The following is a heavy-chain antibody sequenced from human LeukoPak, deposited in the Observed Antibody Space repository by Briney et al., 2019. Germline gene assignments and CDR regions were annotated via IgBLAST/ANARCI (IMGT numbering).Heavy chain of an antibody. D-gene: IGHD6-6*01. CDR3: AKDRIAARRGLEYFQH. CDR1: GFTFSSYA. V-gene: IGHV3-23*01. Sequence: PGGSLRLPCAASGFTFSSYAMSWVRQAPGKGLEWVSAISGSGGSTYYADSVKGRFTISRDNSKNTLYLQMNSLRAEDTAVYYCAKDRIAARRGLEYFQHWGQGTLVTVSS. CDR2: ISGSGGST. J-gene: IGHJ1*01.